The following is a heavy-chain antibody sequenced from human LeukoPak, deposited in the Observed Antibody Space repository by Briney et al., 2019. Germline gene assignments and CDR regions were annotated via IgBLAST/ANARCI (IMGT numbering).Heavy chain of an antibody. V-gene: IGHV4-39*01. CDR1: GGSISSSSYY. CDR2: IYYSGST. J-gene: IGHJ4*02. CDR3: ASTPTGGAAAVYFDY. Sequence: PSETLSVTCTVSGGSISSSSYYWGWIRQPPGKGLEWIGSIYYSGSTYYNPSLKSRVTISVDTSKNQFSLKLSSVTAADTAVYYCASTPTGGAAAVYFDYWGQGTLVTVSS. D-gene: IGHD6-13*01.